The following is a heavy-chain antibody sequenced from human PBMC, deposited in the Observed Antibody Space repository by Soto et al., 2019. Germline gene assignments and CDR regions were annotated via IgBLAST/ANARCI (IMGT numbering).Heavy chain of an antibody. Sequence: GGSLRLSCAASGFTFSDNYMDWVRQAPGRGLEWVSVIYSGGSTYYADSVKGRFTISRHNSKNTLYLQMNSLRAEDTAVYYCASSSGTDILLDWGQGTLVTVSS. V-gene: IGHV3-53*01. CDR3: ASSSGTDILLD. CDR1: GFTFSDNY. CDR2: IYSGGST. J-gene: IGHJ4*02. D-gene: IGHD3-10*01.